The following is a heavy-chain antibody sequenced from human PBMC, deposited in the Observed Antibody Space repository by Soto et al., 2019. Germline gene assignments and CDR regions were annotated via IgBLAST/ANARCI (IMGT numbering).Heavy chain of an antibody. J-gene: IGHJ3*02. D-gene: IGHD6-13*01. CDR2: ISYDGSNK. CDR1: GFTFSSYA. CDR3: ARDGPEAAAGMIAFDI. Sequence: QVQLVESGGGVVQPGRSLRLSCAASGFTFSSYAMHWVRQAPGKGLEWVAVISYDGSNKYYADSVKGRFTISRDNSKNTLYLQMNSVRAEDTAVYYCARDGPEAAAGMIAFDIWGQGTMVTVSS. V-gene: IGHV3-30-3*01.